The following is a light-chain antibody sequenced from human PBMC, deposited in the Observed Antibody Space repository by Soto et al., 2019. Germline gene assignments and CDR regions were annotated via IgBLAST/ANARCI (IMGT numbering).Light chain of an antibody. CDR1: QSIGSW. J-gene: IGKJ1*01. Sequence: EMQRTAAPAARSACVGYRFAIACVASQSIGSWLAWYQQISGRAPNLLIYDASSLQSGVPSRFSGSESGTEFTLTISSLQPDDFATYSCQQYNTYSWTFGQGTKVDI. CDR3: QQYNTYSWT. V-gene: IGKV1-5*01. CDR2: DAS.